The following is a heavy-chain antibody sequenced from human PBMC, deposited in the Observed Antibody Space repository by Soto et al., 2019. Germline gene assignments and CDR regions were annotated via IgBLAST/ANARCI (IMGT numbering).Heavy chain of an antibody. D-gene: IGHD6-13*01. CDR3: ARRITAAGTNWFDP. Sequence: ASVKVSCKASGYTFSSHYMQWVRQAPGQGLEWMGIINPSGGSTSYAQKFQGRVTMTRDTSTSTVYMELSSLRSDDTAVYYCARRITAAGTNWFDPWGQGTLVIVSS. CDR2: INPSGGST. V-gene: IGHV1-46*01. CDR1: GYTFSSHY. J-gene: IGHJ5*02.